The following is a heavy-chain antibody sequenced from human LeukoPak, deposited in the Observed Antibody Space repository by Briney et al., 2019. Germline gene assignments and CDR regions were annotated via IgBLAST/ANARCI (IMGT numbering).Heavy chain of an antibody. Sequence: SETLSLTCTVSGGSISSYYWSWIRQPAGKGLEWIVRIYTSGSTNYNPSLKSRVTMSVDTSKNQFSLKLSSVTAADTAVYYCARDLRRFSLYGPSFDYWGQGTLVTVSS. J-gene: IGHJ4*02. CDR1: GGSISSYY. CDR3: ARDLRRFSLYGPSFDY. CDR2: IYTSGST. V-gene: IGHV4-4*07. D-gene: IGHD3-10*01.